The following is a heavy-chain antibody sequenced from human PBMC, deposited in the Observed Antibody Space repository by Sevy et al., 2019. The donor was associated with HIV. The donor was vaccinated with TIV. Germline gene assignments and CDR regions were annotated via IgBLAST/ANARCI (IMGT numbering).Heavy chain of an antibody. Sequence: SETLSLTCAVSGGSISSSNYYWGWIRQPPGKGLEWIANIYYTGSTYYNPSLKSRVTIFADTSKNQFSLKLSSVTAADTAVYYCARQMHYDDSAGYYHWDYWGQGTLVTVSS. CDR2: IYYTGST. CDR1: GGSISSSNYY. D-gene: IGHD3-22*01. J-gene: IGHJ4*02. V-gene: IGHV4-39*01. CDR3: ARQMHYDDSAGYYHWDY.